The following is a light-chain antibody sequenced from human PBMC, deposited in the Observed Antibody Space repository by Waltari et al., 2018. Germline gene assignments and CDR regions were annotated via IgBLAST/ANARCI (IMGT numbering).Light chain of an antibody. CDR2: KAS. V-gene: IGKV1-5*03. CDR1: QSMISW. J-gene: IGKJ1*01. Sequence: DFLMTQSPSTLSASVGDRVTIPCRASQSMISWLAWYQQKPGKAPKPLIYKASSLESGVPSRFSGSGSGTEFTLTISSLQPDDFATYYCQQYNSYWTFGQGTKVEIK. CDR3: QQYNSYWT.